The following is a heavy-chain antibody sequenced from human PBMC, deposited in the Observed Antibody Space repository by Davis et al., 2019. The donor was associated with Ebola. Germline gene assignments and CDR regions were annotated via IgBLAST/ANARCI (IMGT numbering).Heavy chain of an antibody. Sequence: ASVKVSCKASGYTFSNYAIHWVRQAPGQRLEWMGWINAGNGNTKYSQKFQGRVTITRDTSASTAYMDLSSLRSEDTAVYYCAREDTAMVTVDYWGQGTLVTVSS. CDR2: INAGNGNT. V-gene: IGHV1-3*01. J-gene: IGHJ4*02. CDR3: AREDTAMVTVDY. D-gene: IGHD5-18*01. CDR1: GYTFSNYA.